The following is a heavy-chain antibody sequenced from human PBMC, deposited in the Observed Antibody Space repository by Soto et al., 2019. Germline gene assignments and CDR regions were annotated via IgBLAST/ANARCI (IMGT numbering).Heavy chain of an antibody. CDR1: GFTFSSYG. J-gene: IGHJ6*02. CDR3: ARDRDVGYRPSGMDV. CDR2: IWYDGSNK. V-gene: IGHV3-33*01. D-gene: IGHD5-18*01. Sequence: QVQLVESGGGVVQPGRSLRLSCAASGFTFSSYGMHWVRQAPGKGLEWVAVIWYDGSNKYYADSVKGRFTISRDNSKNTLYLQMNSLRAEDTAVYYCARDRDVGYRPSGMDVWGQGTTVTVSS.